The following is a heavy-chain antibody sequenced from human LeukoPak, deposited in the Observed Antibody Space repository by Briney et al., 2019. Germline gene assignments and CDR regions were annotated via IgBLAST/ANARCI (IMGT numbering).Heavy chain of an antibody. V-gene: IGHV3-21*01. J-gene: IGHJ4*02. D-gene: IGHD6-19*01. CDR2: ISSSSSYI. Sequence: GGSLRLSCAASGFTFSSYSMNWVRQAPGKGLEWVSSISSSSSYIYYADSVKGRFTISRDNAKNSLYLQMNSLRAEDTAVYYCARDRYSSGWYLIDYWGQGTLVTVSS. CDR1: GFTFSSYS. CDR3: ARDRYSSGWYLIDY.